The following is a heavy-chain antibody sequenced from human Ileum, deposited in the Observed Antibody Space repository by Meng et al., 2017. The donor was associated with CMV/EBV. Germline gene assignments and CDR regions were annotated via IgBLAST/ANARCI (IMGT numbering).Heavy chain of an antibody. D-gene: IGHD3-3*01. J-gene: IGHJ5*02. CDR2: INPKSGDT. CDR3: VRGGTIAGDPAGFDP. Sequence: ASVKVSCKASAYTFTDYYINWVRQAPGHGLERMGWINPKSGDTYYAQKFQGRVTLTRDTSIGTVYMELSSLTLDDTAVYYCVRGGTIAGDPAGFDPWGQGTLVTVSS. CDR1: AYTFTDYY. V-gene: IGHV1-2*02.